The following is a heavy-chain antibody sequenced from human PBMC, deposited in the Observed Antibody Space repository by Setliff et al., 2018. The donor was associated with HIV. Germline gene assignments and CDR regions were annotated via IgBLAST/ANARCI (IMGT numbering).Heavy chain of an antibody. Sequence: GASVKVSCKASGGTFSSYVISWVRQAPGQGPEWMGGIIPMYNIPAYAQKFQGRVTFTADESTSTAYMELSSLSSEDTAVYYCARDQTGVAAAAFGGGSAWSDEGFDIWGQGTMVTVSS. CDR3: ARDQTGVAAAAFGGGSAWSDEGFDI. CDR1: GGTFSSYV. J-gene: IGHJ3*02. CDR2: IIPMYNIP. D-gene: IGHD6-13*01. V-gene: IGHV1-69*13.